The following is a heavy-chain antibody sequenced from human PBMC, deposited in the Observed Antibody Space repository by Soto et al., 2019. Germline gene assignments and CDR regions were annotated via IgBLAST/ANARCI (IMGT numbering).Heavy chain of an antibody. D-gene: IGHD3-22*01. Sequence: ASVKVSCKASGYTFTSYGISWVRQAPGQGLEWMGWISACNGNTNYAQKLQGRVTMTTDTSTSTAYMELRSLRSDDTAVYYCARDGNNLVVITAHFDYSGQGTIVTVYS. V-gene: IGHV1-18*01. J-gene: IGHJ4*02. CDR2: ISACNGNT. CDR1: GYTFTSYG. CDR3: ARDGNNLVVITAHFDY.